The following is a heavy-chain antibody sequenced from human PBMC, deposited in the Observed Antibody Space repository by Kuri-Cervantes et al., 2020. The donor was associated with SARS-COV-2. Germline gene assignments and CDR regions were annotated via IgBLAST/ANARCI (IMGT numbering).Heavy chain of an antibody. CDR2: IYYSGST. CDR3: AIHIPYYDFWSGYYDAFDI. Sequence: SETLSLTCTVSGGSISSYYWSWIRQPPGKGLEWIGYIYYSGSTNYNPSLKSRVTISVDTSKNQFSLKLSSVTAAATAVYYCAIHIPYYDFWSGYYDAFDIWGQGTMVTVSS. CDR1: GGSISSYY. D-gene: IGHD3-3*01. V-gene: IGHV4-59*08. J-gene: IGHJ3*02.